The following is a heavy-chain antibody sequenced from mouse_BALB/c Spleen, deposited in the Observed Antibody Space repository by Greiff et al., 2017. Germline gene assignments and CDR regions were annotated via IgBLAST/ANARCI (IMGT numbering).Heavy chain of an antibody. CDR1: GFNIKDTY. CDR3: AMTLKDFEV. V-gene: IGHV14-3*02. D-gene: IGHD1-3*01. CDR2: IDPANGNT. J-gene: IGHJ1*01. Sequence: VQLQQSGAELVKPGASVKLSCTASGFNIKDTYMHWVKQRPEQGLEWIGRIDPANGNTKYDPKFQGKATITADTSSNTAYLQLSSLTSEDTAVYYCAMTLKDFEVWGAGTTVTVSS.